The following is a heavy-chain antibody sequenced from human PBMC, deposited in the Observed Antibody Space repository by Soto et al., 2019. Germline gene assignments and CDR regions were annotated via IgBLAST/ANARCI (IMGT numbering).Heavy chain of an antibody. CDR3: ARERGIAARPRGWFDP. D-gene: IGHD6-6*01. CDR2: ISSSSSYI. Sequence: EVQLVESGGGLVKPGGSLRLSCAASGFTFSSYSMNWVRQAPGKGLEWVSSISSSSSYIYYADSVKGRFTISRDNAKNSLYLQMNSLRAEDTAVYYCARERGIAARPRGWFDPWGQGTLVTVSS. CDR1: GFTFSSYS. V-gene: IGHV3-21*01. J-gene: IGHJ5*02.